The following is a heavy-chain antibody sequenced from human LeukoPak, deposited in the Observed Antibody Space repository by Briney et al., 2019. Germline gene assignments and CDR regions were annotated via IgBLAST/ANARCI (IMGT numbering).Heavy chain of an antibody. CDR2: IRYDGRNK. V-gene: IGHV3-30*02. Sequence: GGSLRLSCAASGFTFSMYGMHWVRQAPGKGLEWVAFIRYDGRNKYYADSVKGRFTISRDNSKNTLYIQMNSLRAEDTAVYYCAREIPDYYDSSGTPDYWGQGTLVTVSS. J-gene: IGHJ4*02. CDR1: GFTFSMYG. D-gene: IGHD3-22*01. CDR3: AREIPDYYDSSGTPDY.